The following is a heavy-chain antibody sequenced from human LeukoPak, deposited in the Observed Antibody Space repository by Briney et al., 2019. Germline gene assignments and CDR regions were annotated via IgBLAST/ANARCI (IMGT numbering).Heavy chain of an antibody. CDR1: GFTFSSYS. Sequence: PGGSLRLSCAASGFTFSSYSMNWVRQAPGKGLEWFSSISSSSSYIYYADSVKGRFTISRDNAKTSLYLQMNSLRAEDTAVYYCARGRGGGTSTVDPWGQGTLVTVSS. D-gene: IGHD4-23*01. CDR2: ISSSSSYI. V-gene: IGHV3-21*01. J-gene: IGHJ5*02. CDR3: ARGRGGGTSTVDP.